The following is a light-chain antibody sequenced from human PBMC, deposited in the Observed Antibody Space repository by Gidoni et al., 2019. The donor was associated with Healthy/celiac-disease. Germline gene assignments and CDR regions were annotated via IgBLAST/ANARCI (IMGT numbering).Light chain of an antibody. J-gene: IGKJ5*01. CDR1: QSVSSY. CDR3: QQRSNWPPIT. CDR2: DAS. Sequence: EIVLTQSPATLSLSPGERATLSCRASQSVSSYLAWYQQKPGQAPRLLIDDASNSATGIPARFSGSGSGTDFTLTISSLEPEDFAVYYCQQRSNWPPITVGQXTRLEIK. V-gene: IGKV3-11*01.